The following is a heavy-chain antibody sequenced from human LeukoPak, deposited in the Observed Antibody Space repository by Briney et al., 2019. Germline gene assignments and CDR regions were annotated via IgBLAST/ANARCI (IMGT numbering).Heavy chain of an antibody. Sequence: PGGSLRLSCAASGFTFSSYAMSWVRQAPGKGLEWVSAISGSGGSTYYADSVKGRFTISRDNSKNTLYLQMNSPRAEDTAVYYCAKNVVVVVAAASDYWGQGTLVTVSS. V-gene: IGHV3-23*01. J-gene: IGHJ4*02. CDR3: AKNVVVVVAAASDY. CDR2: ISGSGGST. D-gene: IGHD2-15*01. CDR1: GFTFSSYA.